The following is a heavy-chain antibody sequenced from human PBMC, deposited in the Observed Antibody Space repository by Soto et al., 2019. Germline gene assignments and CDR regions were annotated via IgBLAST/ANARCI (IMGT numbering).Heavy chain of an antibody. D-gene: IGHD2-2*01. J-gene: IGHJ4*02. V-gene: IGHV3-15*01. Sequence: GGSLRLSCEVSGFTFSNAWMSWVRQAPGKGLEWVGRIRRESEGGATDSAAPVKGRFTISRDDSKNTLYLQMNSLKIEDTGVYYCTPHLGVVIPAASRSDYWGQGTLVTVSS. CDR2: IRRESEGGAT. CDR1: GFTFSNAW. CDR3: TPHLGVVIPAASRSDY.